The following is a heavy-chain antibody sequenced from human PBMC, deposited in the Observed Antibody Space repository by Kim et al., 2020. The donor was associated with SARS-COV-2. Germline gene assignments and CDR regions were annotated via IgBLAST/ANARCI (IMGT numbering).Heavy chain of an antibody. V-gene: IGHV4-59*13. D-gene: IGHD4-17*01. CDR2: IYYSGST. Sequence: SETLSLTCTVSGGSISSYYWSWIRQPPGKGLEWIGYIYYSGSTNYNPSLKSRVTISVDTSKNQFSLKLSSVTAADTAVYYCARDLYGDYSNYGMDVWGQGTTVTVSS. CDR3: ARDLYGDYSNYGMDV. CDR1: GGSISSYY. J-gene: IGHJ6*02.